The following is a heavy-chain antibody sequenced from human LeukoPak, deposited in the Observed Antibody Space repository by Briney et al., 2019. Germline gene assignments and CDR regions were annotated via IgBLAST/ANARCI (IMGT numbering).Heavy chain of an antibody. CDR3: ARGYYDFWSGHRYYYYGMDV. Sequence: PSETLSLTCAVYGGSFSGYYWSWIRQPPGKGLEWIGEINHSGSTNYNPSLKSRVTISVDTSKNQSSLKPSSVTAADTAVYYCARGYYDFWSGHRYYYYGMDVWGQGTTVTVSS. CDR2: INHSGST. CDR1: GGSFSGYY. J-gene: IGHJ6*02. V-gene: IGHV4-34*01. D-gene: IGHD3-3*01.